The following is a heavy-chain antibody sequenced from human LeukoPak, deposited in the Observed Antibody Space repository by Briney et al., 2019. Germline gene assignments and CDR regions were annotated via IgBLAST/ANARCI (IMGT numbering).Heavy chain of an antibody. J-gene: IGHJ3*01. Sequence: GGSLRLSCAASGFTFSSYGMHWVRQAPGKGLEWVAFIRYDGSNKYYADSVKGRFTISRDNSKNTLYLQMNSLRAEDTAVYYCAKAVLRFLEWLSDSWGQGTMVTVSS. CDR2: IRYDGSNK. CDR1: GFTFSSYG. D-gene: IGHD3-3*01. CDR3: AKAVLRFLEWLSDS. V-gene: IGHV3-30*02.